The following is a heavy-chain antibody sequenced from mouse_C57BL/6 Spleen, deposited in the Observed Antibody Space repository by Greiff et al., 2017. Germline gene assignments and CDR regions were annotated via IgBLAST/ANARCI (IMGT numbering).Heavy chain of an antibody. V-gene: IGHV1-61*01. Sequence: QVQLQQPGAELVRPGSSVKLSCKASGYTFTSYWMDWVKQRPGQGLEWIGNIYPSDSETHYNQKFKDKATLTVDKSSSTAYMQLSSLTSEDSAVYYCALCYGYDKGFAYWGQGTLVTVSA. CDR2: IYPSDSET. D-gene: IGHD2-2*01. J-gene: IGHJ3*01. CDR1: GYTFTSYW. CDR3: ALCYGYDKGFAY.